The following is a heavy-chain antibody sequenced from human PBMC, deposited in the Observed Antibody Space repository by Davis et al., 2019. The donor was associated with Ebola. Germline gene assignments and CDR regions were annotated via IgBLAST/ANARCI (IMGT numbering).Heavy chain of an antibody. CDR2: ISSSSSTI. D-gene: IGHD2-2*01. CDR1: GFTFSDYY. J-gene: IGHJ6*04. V-gene: IGHV3-11*04. CDR3: ARLGLYCSSTTCYGDYYYGMDV. Sequence: GESLKISCAASGFTFSDYYMSWIRQAPGKGLEWVSYISSSSSTIYYADSVKGRFTISRDNAKNSLDLQMNSLRDEDTAVYYCARLGLYCSSTTCYGDYYYGMDVWGKGTTVTVSS.